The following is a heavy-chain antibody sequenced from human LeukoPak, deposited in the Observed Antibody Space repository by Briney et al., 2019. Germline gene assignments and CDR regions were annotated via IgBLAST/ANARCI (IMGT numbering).Heavy chain of an antibody. D-gene: IGHD6-13*01. CDR1: GFTVSSNY. J-gene: IGHJ6*02. CDR2: IYSGGST. V-gene: IGHV3-53*01. CDR3: ARESPIAAAMDV. Sequence: PGGSLRLSCAASGFTVSSNYMSWVRQAPGKGLEWVSVIYSGGSTYYAGSVKGRFTISRDNSKNTLYLQMNSLRAEDTAVYYCARESPIAAAMDVWGQGTTVTVSS.